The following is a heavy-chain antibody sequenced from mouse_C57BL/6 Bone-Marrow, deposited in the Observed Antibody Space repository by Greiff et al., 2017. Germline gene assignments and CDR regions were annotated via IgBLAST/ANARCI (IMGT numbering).Heavy chain of an antibody. Sequence: QVQLQQSGAELARPGASVKLSCKASGYTFTSYGISWVKQRTGQGLEWIGEIYPRSGNTYYNEKFKGKATLTADKSSSTAYMELRSLTSADSAVYFCARGFYGYDWFAYWGQGTLVTVSA. CDR3: ARGFYGYDWFAY. CDR2: IYPRSGNT. V-gene: IGHV1-81*01. J-gene: IGHJ3*01. CDR1: GYTFTSYG. D-gene: IGHD2-2*01.